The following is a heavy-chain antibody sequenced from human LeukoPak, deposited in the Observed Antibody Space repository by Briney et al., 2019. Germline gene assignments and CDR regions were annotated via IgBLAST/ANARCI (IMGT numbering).Heavy chain of an antibody. CDR1: GYTFTSYG. Sequence: ASVKVSCKASGYTFTSYGISWVRQAPGQGLEWMGWISAYNGNTNYAQKLQGRVTMTTDTSTSTAYMELRSLRSDDTAVYYCARVDDILTGYPHFDYWGQGTLVTVS. V-gene: IGHV1-18*01. CDR2: ISAYNGNT. J-gene: IGHJ4*02. D-gene: IGHD3-9*01. CDR3: ARVDDILTGYPHFDY.